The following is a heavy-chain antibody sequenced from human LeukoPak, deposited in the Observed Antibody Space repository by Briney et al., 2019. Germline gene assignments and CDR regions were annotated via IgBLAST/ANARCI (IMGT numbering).Heavy chain of an antibody. CDR3: AGDYGDLLTGIRFDT. CDR2: IYYSGST. J-gene: IGHJ5*02. Sequence: LQTLSLTCTVSGGSISSGDYYWSWIRQPPGKGLEWIGYIYYSGSTYYNPSLKSRVTISIQTSKNQFSLKLTSVTAADTAVYYCAGDYGDLLTGIRFDTWGQGTLVTVSS. D-gene: IGHD4-17*01. V-gene: IGHV4-30-4*01. CDR1: GGSISSGDYY.